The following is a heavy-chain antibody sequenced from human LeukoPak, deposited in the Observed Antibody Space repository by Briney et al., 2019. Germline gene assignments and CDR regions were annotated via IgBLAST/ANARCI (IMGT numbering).Heavy chain of an antibody. J-gene: IGHJ4*02. D-gene: IGHD1-14*01. CDR3: AKDGPHRDFDY. V-gene: IGHV3-74*01. CDR2: LNPDGSST. Sequence: GGSLRLSCATSGFTFSSYAMNWVRQAPGKGLVWVSRLNPDGSSTDYADSVKGRFTISRDNARNTLYLQMNSLRAEDTAVYYCAKDGPHRDFDYWGQGTLVTVSS. CDR1: GFTFSSYA.